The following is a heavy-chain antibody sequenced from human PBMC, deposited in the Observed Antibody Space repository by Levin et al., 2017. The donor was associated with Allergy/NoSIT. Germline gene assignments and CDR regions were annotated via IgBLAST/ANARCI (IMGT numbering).Heavy chain of an antibody. J-gene: IGHJ4*02. Sequence: LSLTCATSGFPFSNSGIHWVRQAPGKGLEWVSFIWYDGSNKYYADSVKGRFTISRDKSKNTVYLQMNSLRAEDTAVYYCARDREPSRLDYWGQGPWSPSPQ. CDR2: IWYDGSNK. CDR3: ARDREPSRLDY. CDR1: GFPFSNSG. D-gene: IGHD1-14*01. V-gene: IGHV3-33*01.